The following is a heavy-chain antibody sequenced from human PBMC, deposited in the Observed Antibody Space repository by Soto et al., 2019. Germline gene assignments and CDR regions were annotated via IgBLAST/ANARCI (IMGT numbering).Heavy chain of an antibody. CDR2: IYYSGST. J-gene: IGHJ4*02. V-gene: IGHV4-31*03. Sequence: SETLSLTCTVSGGTISSGCYYWSWIRQHPGKGLEWIGYIYYSGSTYYNPSLKSRVTISVDTSKNQFSLKLSSVTAADTAVYYCARQARYYGSSDYWGQGALVTVSS. CDR3: ARQARYYGSSDY. CDR1: GGTISSGCYY. D-gene: IGHD3-10*01.